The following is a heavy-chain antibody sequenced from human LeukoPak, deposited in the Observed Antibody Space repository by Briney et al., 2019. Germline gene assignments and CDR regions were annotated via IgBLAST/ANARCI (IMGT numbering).Heavy chain of an antibody. Sequence: SETLSLTCAVYGGSFSGYYWSWIRQPPGKGLEWIGEINHSGSTNYNPSPKSRVTISVDTSKNQFSLKLSSVTAADTAVYYCARGHYYDILTGYYDNWFDPWGQGTLVTVSS. J-gene: IGHJ5*02. CDR3: ARGHYYDILTGYYDNWFDP. CDR2: INHSGST. V-gene: IGHV4-34*01. D-gene: IGHD3-9*01. CDR1: GGSFSGYY.